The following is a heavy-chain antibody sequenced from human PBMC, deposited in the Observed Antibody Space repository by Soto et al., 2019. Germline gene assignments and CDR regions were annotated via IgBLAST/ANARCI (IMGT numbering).Heavy chain of an antibody. D-gene: IGHD6-19*01. Sequence: SETLSLTCAVSGYSISSGYYWGWIRQPPGKGLEWIGSIYHSGSTYYNPSLKSRVTISVDTSKNQFSLKLSSVTAADTAVYYCARDLGSGWYFDYYYYGMDVWGQGTTV. J-gene: IGHJ6*02. CDR2: IYHSGST. V-gene: IGHV4-38-2*02. CDR1: GYSISSGYY. CDR3: ARDLGSGWYFDYYYYGMDV.